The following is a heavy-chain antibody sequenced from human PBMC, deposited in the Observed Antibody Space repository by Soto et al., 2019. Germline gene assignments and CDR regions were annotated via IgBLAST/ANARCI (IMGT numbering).Heavy chain of an antibody. J-gene: IGHJ4*02. V-gene: IGHV3-33*03. D-gene: IGHD1-7*01. CDR3: AAATTWNFHFPY. CDR1: GFTISTHG. CDR2: IWYDGSNK. Sequence: QAQLVESGGGVVQPGTSLRLSCAASGFTISTHGMHWVRQAPGKGVEWLANIWYDGSNKFYAESVKGRFSISKDNSNNTLYLQMSSLRAEDTAVYYCAAATTWNFHFPYWGQGTQVTVSS.